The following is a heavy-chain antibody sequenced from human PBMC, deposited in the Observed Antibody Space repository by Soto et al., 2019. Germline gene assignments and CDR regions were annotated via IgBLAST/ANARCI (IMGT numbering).Heavy chain of an antibody. J-gene: IGHJ6*03. CDR2: TYYSGST. D-gene: IGHD6-13*01. Sequence: SETLSLTCTVSGGSISSYYWSWIRQPPGKGLEWIGYTYYSGSTNYNPSLKSRVTISVDTSKNQFSLKLTSVTAADTAMYYCATSSSWRDYYYMDVWGKGTTVTVSS. CDR1: GGSISSYY. CDR3: ATSSSWRDYYYMDV. V-gene: IGHV4-59*01.